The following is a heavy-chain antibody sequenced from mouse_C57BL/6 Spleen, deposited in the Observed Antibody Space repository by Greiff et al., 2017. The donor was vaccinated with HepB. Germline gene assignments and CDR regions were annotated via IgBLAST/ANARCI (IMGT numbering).Heavy chain of an antibody. V-gene: IGHV1-22*01. CDR3: ARWGIYYGSSYFDY. J-gene: IGHJ2*01. CDR1: GYTFTDYN. D-gene: IGHD1-1*01. Sequence: EVQLQQSGPELVKPGASVKMSCKASGYTFTDYNMHWVKQSHGKSLEWIGYINPNNGGTSYNQKFKGKATLTVNKSSSTAYMERRSLTSEDSAVYYCARWGIYYGSSYFDYWGQGTTLTVSS. CDR2: INPNNGGT.